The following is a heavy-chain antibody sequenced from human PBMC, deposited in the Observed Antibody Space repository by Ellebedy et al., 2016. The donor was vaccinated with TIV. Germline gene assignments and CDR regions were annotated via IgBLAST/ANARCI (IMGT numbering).Heavy chain of an antibody. J-gene: IGHJ4*01. CDR2: INPDSGGT. D-gene: IGHD3-3*01. CDR1: GYRFSNYY. Sequence: ASVKVSCKASGYRFSNYYMHWVRQAPGQGLEWVGWINPDSGGTHYVQRFQGRVSMTRDTSIRTVHMDLSSLRSDDTAVYYCARGDSFGRSFDYWGHGTLVTVSS. V-gene: IGHV1-2*02. CDR3: ARGDSFGRSFDY.